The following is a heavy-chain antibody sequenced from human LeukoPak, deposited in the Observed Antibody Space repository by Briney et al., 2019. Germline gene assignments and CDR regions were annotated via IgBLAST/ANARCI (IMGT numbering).Heavy chain of an antibody. V-gene: IGHV3-30*04. CDR2: ISYDGSNK. CDR1: GFTFSSYA. D-gene: IGHD3-22*01. Sequence: GGSLRLSCAASGFTFSSYAMHWVRQAPGKGLEWVAVISYDGSNKYYADSVKGRFTISRDNSKNTLYLQMNSLRAEDTAVYYCAKDSNDYDSSGYYSGSQFDYWGQGTLVTVSS. CDR3: AKDSNDYDSSGYYSGSQFDY. J-gene: IGHJ4*02.